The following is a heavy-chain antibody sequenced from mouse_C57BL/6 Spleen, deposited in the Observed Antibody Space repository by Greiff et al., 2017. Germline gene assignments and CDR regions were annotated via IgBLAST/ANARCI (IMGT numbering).Heavy chain of an antibody. J-gene: IGHJ3*01. CDR3: ARRGELRLRGGLAY. D-gene: IGHD3-2*02. V-gene: IGHV1-82*01. CDR1: GYAFSSSW. Sequence: QVKLQQSGPELVKPGASVKISCKASGYAFSSSWMNWVKQRPGKGLEWIGRLYPGDGDTNYNGKFKGKATLTADKSSSTAYMQLSSRTSEDSAVYVCARRGELRLRGGLAYWGQGTLVTVSA. CDR2: LYPGDGDT.